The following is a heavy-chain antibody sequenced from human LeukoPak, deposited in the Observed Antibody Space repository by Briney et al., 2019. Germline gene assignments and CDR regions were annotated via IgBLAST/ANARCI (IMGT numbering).Heavy chain of an antibody. V-gene: IGHV3-7*01. D-gene: IGHD5-18*01. CDR2: IKQDGSEK. J-gene: IGHJ6*02. CDR3: ARDAVDTANAV. Sequence: PGGSLRLSCAASGFIFSHYWMTWVRQAPGTGLEWVANIKQDGSEKQYADSVKGRFTISRDNAKNTLYLQMNSLRAEDTAVYYCARDAVDTANAVWGQGTTVTVSS. CDR1: GFIFSHYW.